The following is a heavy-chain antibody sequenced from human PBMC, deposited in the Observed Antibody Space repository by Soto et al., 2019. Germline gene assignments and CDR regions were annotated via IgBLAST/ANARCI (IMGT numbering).Heavy chain of an antibody. CDR1: GFTFSDYA. D-gene: IGHD3-3*01. CDR3: AREMLDFWNGPGGMDA. Sequence: HPGGSLRLSCAVSGFTFSDYAMHWVRQAPAKGLDWVGVILYDGSSKFYGDPVKGRFTISRDNLKNTLYLQMNNLRSDDTAVYYCAREMLDFWNGPGGMDAWGQGTMVTVSS. V-gene: IGHV3-30-3*01. CDR2: ILYDGSSK. J-gene: IGHJ6*02.